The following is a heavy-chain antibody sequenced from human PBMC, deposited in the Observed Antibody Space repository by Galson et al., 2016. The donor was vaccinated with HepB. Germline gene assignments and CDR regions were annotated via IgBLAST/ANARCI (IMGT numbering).Heavy chain of an antibody. CDR3: AKEGIALPNYYYYGMDV. CDR1: GFTLSSYA. D-gene: IGHD3-10*01. CDR2: ISDDGSNK. Sequence: SLRLSCAASGFTLSSYAMHWVRQAPGKGLEWVAIISDDGSNKFYADSVKGRFTVSRDNSKNTLYVQMNSVRPEDTAVYYCAKEGIALPNYYYYGMDVWGLGTTVTVSS. V-gene: IGHV3-30*04. J-gene: IGHJ6*02.